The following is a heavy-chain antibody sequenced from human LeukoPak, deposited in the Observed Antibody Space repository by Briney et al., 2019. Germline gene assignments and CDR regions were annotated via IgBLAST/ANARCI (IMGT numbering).Heavy chain of an antibody. J-gene: IGHJ4*02. V-gene: IGHV3-7*01. CDR2: IKEDGSLK. Sequence: GGSLRLSCTASGFTFSNYWMSWVRQAPGKGLEWVANIKEDGSLKYYVDSVKGRFTISRDNAKNSLYLQMNSLRAEDTAVYYCARIGYSSSCTDFWGQGTLVTVSS. CDR1: GFTFSNYW. D-gene: IGHD6-13*01. CDR3: ARIGYSSSCTDF.